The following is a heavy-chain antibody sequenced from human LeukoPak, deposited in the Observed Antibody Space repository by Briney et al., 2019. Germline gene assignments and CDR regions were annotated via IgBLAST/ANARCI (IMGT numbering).Heavy chain of an antibody. Sequence: GGSLRLSCAASGFTFSSYSMNWVRQAPGKGLEGVSSISSSSSYIYYADSVKGRFTISRDKAKNSLYLQMNNLRAEDTAVYYCARDTRLALYYYDSRGIFDYWGQGTLVTVSS. J-gene: IGHJ4*02. CDR3: ARDTRLALYYYDSRGIFDY. D-gene: IGHD3-22*01. V-gene: IGHV3-21*01. CDR2: ISSSSSYI. CDR1: GFTFSSYS.